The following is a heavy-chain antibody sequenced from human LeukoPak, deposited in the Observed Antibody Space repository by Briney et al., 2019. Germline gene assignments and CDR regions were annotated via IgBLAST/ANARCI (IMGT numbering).Heavy chain of an antibody. D-gene: IGHD3-22*01. J-gene: IGHJ6*02. CDR1: GGPISSYY. CDR3: ARGPHYHDSSGYSPSYSYAMDV. V-gene: IGHV4-59*01. CDR2: IYYSGST. Sequence: SETLSLTCTVSGGPISSYYWSWIRQPPGKGLEWIGYIYYSGSTNYNPSLRSRVTISVDTSKNQFSLDLRSVTAADTAVYYCARGPHYHDSSGYSPSYSYAMDVWGQGTTVTVSS.